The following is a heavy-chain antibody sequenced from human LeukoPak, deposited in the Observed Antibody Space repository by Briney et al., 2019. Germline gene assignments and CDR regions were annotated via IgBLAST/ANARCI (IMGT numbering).Heavy chain of an antibody. CDR3: ARDARYGSGSYYNGPNWFDP. Sequence: GGSLRLSCAASGFTFSSYSLNWVRQAPGKGLEWVSSISSSSSYIYYADSVKGRFTTSRDNAKNSLYLQMNSLRAEDTAVYYCARDARYGSGSYYNGPNWFDPWGQGTLVTVSS. CDR1: GFTFSSYS. D-gene: IGHD3-10*01. CDR2: ISSSSSYI. J-gene: IGHJ5*02. V-gene: IGHV3-21*01.